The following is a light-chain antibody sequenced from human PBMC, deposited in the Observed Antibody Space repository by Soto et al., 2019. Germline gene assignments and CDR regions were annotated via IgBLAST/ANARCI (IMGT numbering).Light chain of an antibody. J-gene: IGKJ4*01. V-gene: IGKV1-5*03. CDR2: KAS. CDR3: QQSYSTRALT. Sequence: DIQMTQPPSTLSGSVGDRVTITCRASQTISSWLAWYQQKPGKAPKLLIYKASTLKSGVPSRFSGSGSGTEFTLTISSLQPDDFATYYCQQSYSTRALTFGGGTKVDI. CDR1: QTISSW.